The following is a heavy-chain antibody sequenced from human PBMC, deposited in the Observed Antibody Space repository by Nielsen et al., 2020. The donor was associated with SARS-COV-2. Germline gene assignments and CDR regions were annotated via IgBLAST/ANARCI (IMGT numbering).Heavy chain of an antibody. CDR1: GFIFSDYA. Sequence: GESLKISCAASGFIFSDYAMAWVRQAPGKGLEWVSVIKTSGGTTYYADSVKGRCTISRDNSKNTLYLQMNSLRGEDTAVYYCARGNGWGSYFDYWGQGTLVTVSS. J-gene: IGHJ4*02. D-gene: IGHD7-27*01. CDR3: ARGNGWGSYFDY. CDR2: IKTSGGTT. V-gene: IGHV3-23*01.